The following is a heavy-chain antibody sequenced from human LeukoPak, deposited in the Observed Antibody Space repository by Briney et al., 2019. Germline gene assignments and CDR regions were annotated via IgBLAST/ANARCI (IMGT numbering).Heavy chain of an antibody. CDR1: GGSISSGGYS. Sequence: SETLSLTCAVSGGSISSGGYSWSWIRQPPGKGLEWIGYIYHSGITYYNPSLKSRVTISVDTSKNQFSLKLSSVTAADTAVYYCARRRGHNFDYWGQGTLVTVSS. V-gene: IGHV4-30-2*03. D-gene: IGHD5-18*01. CDR2: IYHSGIT. J-gene: IGHJ4*02. CDR3: ARRRGHNFDY.